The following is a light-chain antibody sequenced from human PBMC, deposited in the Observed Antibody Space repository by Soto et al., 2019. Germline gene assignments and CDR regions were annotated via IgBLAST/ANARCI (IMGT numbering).Light chain of an antibody. J-gene: IGKJ1*01. CDR1: QGISSY. CDR2: AAS. Sequence: AIRMIQSPSSFSASTGDRVTITCRASQGISSYLAWYQQKPGKAPKLLIYAASTLQSGVPSRFSGSGSGTDFTLTISCLQSEDFATYYCQQYYSYPRTFGQGSKMDIK. V-gene: IGKV1-8*01. CDR3: QQYYSYPRT.